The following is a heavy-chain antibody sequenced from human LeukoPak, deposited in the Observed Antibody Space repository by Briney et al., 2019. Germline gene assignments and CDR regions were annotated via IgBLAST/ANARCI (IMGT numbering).Heavy chain of an antibody. CDR1: GYTFTNFD. CDR3: ARAEGCSGGSCYGSLEMDV. CDR2: MSPNTGYT. J-gene: IGHJ6*02. V-gene: IGHV1-8*01. Sequence: ASVEVSCKTSGYTFTNFDINWVRQATGQGLEWMGWMSPNTGYTGYAQKFQGRVTMTRDISINTAYMELSSLRSEDTAVYYCARAEGCSGGSCYGSLEMDVWGQGTTVTVSS. D-gene: IGHD2-15*01.